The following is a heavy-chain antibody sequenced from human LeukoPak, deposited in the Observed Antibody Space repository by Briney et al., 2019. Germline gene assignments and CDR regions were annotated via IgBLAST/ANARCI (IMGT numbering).Heavy chain of an antibody. J-gene: IGHJ4*02. Sequence: GGSLRLSCAASGFTVSSNYMSWVRQAPGKGLEWVSVIYSGGSTYYADSVKGRFTISRDNSKNTLYLQMNSLRAEDTAVYYCAKGRLGSVTWLRLLGGSFDYWGQGTLVTVSS. CDR1: GFTVSSNY. CDR3: AKGRLGSVTWLRLLGGSFDY. D-gene: IGHD5-12*01. CDR2: IYSGGST. V-gene: IGHV3-66*01.